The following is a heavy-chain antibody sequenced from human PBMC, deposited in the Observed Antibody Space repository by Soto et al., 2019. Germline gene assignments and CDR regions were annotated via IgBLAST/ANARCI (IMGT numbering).Heavy chain of an antibody. V-gene: IGHV4-59*01. D-gene: IGHD3-10*02. J-gene: IGHJ5*02. CDR1: GGSLGSYY. CDR3: ARGAMFWFDP. CDR2: IYDSGTT. Sequence: QVQLQESGPGLVKPSETLSLTCSVAGGSLGSYYWGWIRQSPGKGLEWIAYIYDSGTTIYNPSLKLPPTISVDTSKNPCSLNLTSVTAADTAVYYCARGAMFWFDPWGQATLVSVSS.